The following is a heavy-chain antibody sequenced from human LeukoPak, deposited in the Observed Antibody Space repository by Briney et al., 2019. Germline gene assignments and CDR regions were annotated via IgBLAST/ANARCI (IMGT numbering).Heavy chain of an antibody. Sequence: SETLTLTCTVSGGSIISSSYYWGWIRQPPGKGLEWIGSFYYSGSTYYNPSLKSRVTISVDTSKNQFSLKLSSVTAADTAVYYCARVTVDYYGSGSYSPWFDPWGQGTLVTVSS. J-gene: IGHJ5*02. CDR3: ARVTVDYYGSGSYSPWFDP. CDR1: GGSIISSSYY. D-gene: IGHD3-10*01. CDR2: FYYSGST. V-gene: IGHV4-39*07.